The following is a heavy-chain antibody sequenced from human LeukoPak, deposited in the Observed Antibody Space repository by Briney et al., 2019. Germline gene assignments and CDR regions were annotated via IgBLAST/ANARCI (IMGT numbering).Heavy chain of an antibody. CDR3: ARVRDGYNDAFDI. CDR2: ISAYNGNT. J-gene: IGHJ3*02. Sequence: ASVKVSCKASSYTFTSYGISWVRQAPGQGLEWMGWISAYNGNTNYAQKLQGRVTMTTDTSTSTAYMELRSLRSDDTAVYYCARVRDGYNDAFDIWGQGTMVIVSS. D-gene: IGHD5-24*01. V-gene: IGHV1-18*01. CDR1: SYTFTSYG.